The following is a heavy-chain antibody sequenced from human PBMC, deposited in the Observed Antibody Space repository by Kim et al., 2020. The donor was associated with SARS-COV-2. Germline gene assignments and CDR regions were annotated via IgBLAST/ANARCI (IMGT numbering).Heavy chain of an antibody. J-gene: IGHJ4*02. CDR2: NR. CDR3: AGINHQVGDY. D-gene: IGHD2-2*01. V-gene: IGHV3-33*01. Sequence: NRYYADAVKGQFTISRDNSRNTLYLQMNSLRAEDTAVYYCAGINHQVGDYWGKGTLVTVSS.